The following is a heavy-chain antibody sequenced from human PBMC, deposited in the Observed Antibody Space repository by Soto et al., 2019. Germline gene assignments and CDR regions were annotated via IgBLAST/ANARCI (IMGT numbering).Heavy chain of an antibody. V-gene: IGHV4-59*01. J-gene: IGHJ4*02. D-gene: IGHD6-13*01. Sequence: KPSETLSLTCTVSGDSINNYYWSWIRQPPGKTLEWIGYIYYTGSTTYNPSLESRVTMSVDTSKNQFSLSLSSVNTADTAVYYCAKYRRTAAEGFTLDYWGRGTLVTVSS. CDR1: GDSINNYY. CDR2: IYYTGST. CDR3: AKYRRTAAEGFTLDY.